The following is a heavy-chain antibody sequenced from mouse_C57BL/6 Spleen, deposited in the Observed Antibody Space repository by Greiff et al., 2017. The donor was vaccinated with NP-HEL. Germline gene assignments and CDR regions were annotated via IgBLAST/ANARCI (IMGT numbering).Heavy chain of an antibody. D-gene: IGHD2-5*01. CDR1: GYSFTDYN. CDR2: INPNYGTT. J-gene: IGHJ4*01. CDR3: ARNSNYVSAMDY. Sequence: ESGPELVKPGASVNISCKASGYSFTDYNMNWVKQSNGKSLEWIGVINPNYGTTSYNQKFKGKATLTVDQSSSTAYMQLNSLTSEDSAVYYCARNSNYVSAMDYWGQGTSVTVSS. V-gene: IGHV1-39*01.